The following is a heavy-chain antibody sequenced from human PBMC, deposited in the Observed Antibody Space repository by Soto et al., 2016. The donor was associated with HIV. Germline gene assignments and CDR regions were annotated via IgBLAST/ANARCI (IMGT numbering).Heavy chain of an antibody. CDR1: GFTFSSYW. Sequence: EVQLVESGGGLVQPGGSLRLSCAASGFTFSSYWMHWVRQAPGKGLVWVSRINSDGSSTSYADSVKGRFTISRDNAKNTLYLQMNSLRAEDTAVYYCARDGIIAAAGNYYGMDVWGQGTTVTVSS. CDR2: INSDGSST. J-gene: IGHJ6*02. D-gene: IGHD6-13*01. CDR3: ARDGIIAAAGNYYGMDV. V-gene: IGHV3-74*01.